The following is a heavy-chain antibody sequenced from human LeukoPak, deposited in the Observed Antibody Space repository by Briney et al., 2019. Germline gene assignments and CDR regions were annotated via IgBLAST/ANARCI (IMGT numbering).Heavy chain of an antibody. CDR1: GGSISSSSYY. CDR3: AGGHSSSSAFDY. V-gene: IGHV4-39*01. J-gene: IGHJ4*02. CDR2: IYYSGST. D-gene: IGHD6-6*01. Sequence: SETLSLTCTVSGGSISSSSYYWGWICQPPGKGLEWIGSIYYSGSTYYNPSLKSRVTISVDTSKNQFSLKLSSVTAADTAVYYCAGGHSSSSAFDYWGQGTLVTVSS.